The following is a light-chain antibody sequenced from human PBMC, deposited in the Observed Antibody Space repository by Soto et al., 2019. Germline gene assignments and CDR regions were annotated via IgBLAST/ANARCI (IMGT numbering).Light chain of an antibody. J-gene: IGKJ5*01. Sequence: EIRLTQSPATLSLSPGERATLSFRASQSVSSYLAWYQQKPGQAPRLLIYGASTRATGIPARFSGSGSGTEFTLTISSLQSEDFAVYYCQQYNNWPPITFGQGTRLEIK. V-gene: IGKV3-15*01. CDR3: QQYNNWPPIT. CDR2: GAS. CDR1: QSVSSY.